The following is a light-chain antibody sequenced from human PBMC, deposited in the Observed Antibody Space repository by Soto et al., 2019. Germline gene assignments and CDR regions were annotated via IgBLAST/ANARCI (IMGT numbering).Light chain of an antibody. J-gene: IGKJ1*01. CDR2: DAS. V-gene: IGKV1-5*02. CDR1: QSVSSW. Sequence: DIQMTQSPSTVSAYVWDSVAIICRASQSVSSWLAWFQQKPGKAPKLLIYDASTLESGVPSRFSGSGSGTEFTLTISRLQPDDFATYYCQQYNSYSFGQGTKVDNK. CDR3: QQYNSYS.